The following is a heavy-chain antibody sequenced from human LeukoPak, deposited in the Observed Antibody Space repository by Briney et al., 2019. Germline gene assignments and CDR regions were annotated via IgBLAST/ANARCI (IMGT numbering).Heavy chain of an antibody. CDR2: INPSGGST. D-gene: IGHD3-3*01. Sequence: ASVKVSCKASGYTFTSYYIHWVRQAPGQGLEWMGIINPSGGSTTYAQKFQGRVTMTSDTSTSTVYMELSSLSSKDTAVSYCPRDPTVITSSRITIFGVVKTPSNWSAPWGQATLVTVSS. CDR1: GYTFTSYY. J-gene: IGHJ5*02. V-gene: IGHV1-46*01. CDR3: PRDPTVITSSRITIFGVVKTPSNWSAP.